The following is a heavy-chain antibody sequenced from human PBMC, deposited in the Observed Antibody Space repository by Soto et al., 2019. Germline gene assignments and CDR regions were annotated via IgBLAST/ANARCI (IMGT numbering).Heavy chain of an antibody. CDR3: AKLTYDFWSGYYPSYYYYYGMDV. V-gene: IGHV3-23*01. CDR1: GFTFSSYA. CDR2: ISGSGGST. D-gene: IGHD3-3*01. J-gene: IGHJ6*02. Sequence: GGSLRLSCAAPGFTFSSYAMSWVRQAPGKGLEWVSAISGSGGSTYYADSVKGRFTISRDNSKNTLYLQMNSLRAEDTAVYYCAKLTYDFWSGYYPSYYYYYGMDVWGQGTTVTVSS.